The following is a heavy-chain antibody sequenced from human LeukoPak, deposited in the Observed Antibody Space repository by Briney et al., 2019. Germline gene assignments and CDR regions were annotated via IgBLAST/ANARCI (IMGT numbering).Heavy chain of an antibody. Sequence: GASVKVSCKASGGTFSSYAISWVRQAPGQGLEWMGRIIPILGIANYAQKFQGRVTITADKSTSTAYMELSSLRSEDTAVYYCATDHGWGYFDYWGQGTLVTVSS. J-gene: IGHJ4*02. CDR1: GGTFSSYA. CDR2: IIPILGIA. V-gene: IGHV1-69*04. D-gene: IGHD3-16*01. CDR3: ATDHGWGYFDY.